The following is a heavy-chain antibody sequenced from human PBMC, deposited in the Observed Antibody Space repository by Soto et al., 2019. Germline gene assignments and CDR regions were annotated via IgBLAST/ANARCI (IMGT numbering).Heavy chain of an antibody. V-gene: IGHV3-30*05. D-gene: IGHD1-1*01. J-gene: IGHJ6*02. CDR2: ISFEGNTQ. Sequence: QVQLVESGGGVVQPGRSLRLSCAASGFTLSRYGMHWVRQAPDKGLEWVAVISFEGNTQYYADSVKGRFTISRDNSKDTLSLQIHSLRPEDTAVYYCARGAEHQLLSRDYFYGMDVWGQGTTVSVSS. CDR1: GFTLSRYG. CDR3: ARGAEHQLLSRDYFYGMDV.